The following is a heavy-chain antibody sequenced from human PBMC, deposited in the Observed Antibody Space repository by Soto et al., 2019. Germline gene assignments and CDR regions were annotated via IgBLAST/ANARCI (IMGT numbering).Heavy chain of an antibody. D-gene: IGHD6-6*01. V-gene: IGHV3-15*01. Sequence: EVQLVESGGGLVEPGGSLRLSCAASGFTISNAWMTWVRQAPGKGLEWVGRTKSKADGGTTDYAAPVKGRFTISRDDSKNTLYLQMRSLKTEDPAVYYCIKGEYSSSLYFQQCGQGPLVTVSS. CDR2: TKSKADGGTT. CDR1: GFTISNAW. J-gene: IGHJ1*01. CDR3: IKGEYSSSLYFQQ.